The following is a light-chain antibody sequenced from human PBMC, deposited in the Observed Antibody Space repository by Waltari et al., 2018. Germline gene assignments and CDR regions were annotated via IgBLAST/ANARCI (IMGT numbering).Light chain of an antibody. CDR2: DAS. CDR3: QQRYRWVT. Sequence: EIWLTQAPAALSLSPGERATLSCRASQRLSTYLAWYQQKPGQPPRLLIYDASRRATGISARFSGSGSGTDFTLTISSLEPEDFAVYYCQQRYRWVTFGQGTRLEIK. CDR1: QRLSTY. J-gene: IGKJ5*01. V-gene: IGKV3-11*01.